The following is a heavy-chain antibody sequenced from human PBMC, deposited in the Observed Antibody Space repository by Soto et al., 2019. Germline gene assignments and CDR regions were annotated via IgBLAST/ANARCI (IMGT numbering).Heavy chain of an antibody. CDR3: ARGIVVVPAAIFYYYMDV. D-gene: IGHD2-2*01. CDR1: GYTFTGYY. CDR2: INPNSGGT. V-gene: IGHV1-2*04. Sequence: ASVKVSCKASGYTFTGYYMHWVRQAPGQGLEWMGWINPNSGGTNYAQKFQGWVTMTRDTSISTAYMELSRLRSDDTAVYYCARGIVVVPAAIFYYYMDVWGKGTTVTVSS. J-gene: IGHJ6*03.